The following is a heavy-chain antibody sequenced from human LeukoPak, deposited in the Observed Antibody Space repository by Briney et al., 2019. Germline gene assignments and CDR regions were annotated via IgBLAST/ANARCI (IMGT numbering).Heavy chain of an antibody. CDR2: ISYDGSNK. CDR1: GFTFSSYA. D-gene: IGHD2-15*01. CDR3: ARDQAGYCSGGSCYYAAGFDY. J-gene: IGHJ4*02. V-gene: IGHV3-30-3*01. Sequence: GSLRLSCAASGFTFSSYAMHWVRQAPGKGLEWVAVISYDGSNKYYADSVKGRFTISRDNSKNTLYLQMNSLRAEDTAVYYCARDQAGYCSGGSCYYAAGFDYWGQGTLVTVSS.